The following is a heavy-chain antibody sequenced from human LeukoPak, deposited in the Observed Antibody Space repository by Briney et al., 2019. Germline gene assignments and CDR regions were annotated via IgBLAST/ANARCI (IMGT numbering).Heavy chain of an antibody. CDR3: ATHHIYDFWSGYHYYYYYLDV. V-gene: IGHV1-69*01. CDR1: GGTFSSYA. D-gene: IGHD3-3*01. Sequence: ASVKVSFKASGGTFSSYAISWVRQAPGQGLEWMGGIIPIFGTANYAQKFQGRVTITAYQSTSTAYTELSSLRSEDTAVYYCATHHIYDFWSGYHYYYYYLDVWGKGTTVTVSS. CDR2: IIPIFGTA. J-gene: IGHJ6*03.